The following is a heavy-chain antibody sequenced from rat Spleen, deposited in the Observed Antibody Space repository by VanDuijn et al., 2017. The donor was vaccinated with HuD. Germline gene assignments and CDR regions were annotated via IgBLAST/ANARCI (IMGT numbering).Heavy chain of an antibody. Sequence: QVQLKESGPGLVQPSQTLSLTCTVSGFSLTSNSVSWVRQPPGKGLEWMGAIWSGGSTDYSSALKSRLSISRDTSKSQVFLKMNSLQPEDTATYYCARDGTAMDYVMDAWGQGASVTVSS. V-gene: IGHV2-15*01. CDR1: GFSLTSNS. CDR2: IWSGGST. D-gene: IGHD1-11*01. CDR3: ARDGTAMDYVMDA. J-gene: IGHJ4*01.